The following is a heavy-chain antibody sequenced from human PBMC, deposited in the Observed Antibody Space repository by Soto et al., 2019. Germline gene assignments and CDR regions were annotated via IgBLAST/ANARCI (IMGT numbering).Heavy chain of an antibody. D-gene: IGHD4-17*01. V-gene: IGHV3-15*01. CDR3: AKDLFDNSDPRYFDS. Sequence: PGGSLRLSCAASGFTFSNAWMSWVRQAPGKGLEWVGRIKSKTDGGTTDYAAPVKGRFTISRDDSKNTLYLQMNSLKAEDTAEYYCAKDLFDNSDPRYFDSWGRGTLVTVSS. CDR1: GFTFSNAW. CDR2: IKSKTDGGTT. J-gene: IGHJ4*02.